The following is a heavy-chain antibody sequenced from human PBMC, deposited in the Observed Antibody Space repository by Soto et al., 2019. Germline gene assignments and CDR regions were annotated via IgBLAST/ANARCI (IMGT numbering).Heavy chain of an antibody. D-gene: IGHD2-2*01. V-gene: IGHV4-34*01. CDR3: ARNTRREMNWFDP. CDR2: INHSGST. CDR1: GGSFSGYY. Sequence: SETLSLTCAVYGGSFSGYYWSWIRQPPGKGLEWIGEINHSGSTNYNPSLKSRVTISEDTSKNQFSLKLSSVTAADTAVYYCARNTRREMNWFDPWGQGTLVTVSS. J-gene: IGHJ5*02.